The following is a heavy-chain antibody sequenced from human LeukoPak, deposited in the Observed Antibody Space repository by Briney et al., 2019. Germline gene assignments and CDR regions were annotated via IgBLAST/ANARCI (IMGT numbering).Heavy chain of an antibody. CDR1: GFTFSSFG. CDR3: ARFKVLRFLEWFDDTYYFDY. V-gene: IGHV3-33*01. Sequence: GGSLSRSCAASGFTFSSFGMHWVRQAPGKGLEWVPDIRNDGSNKYYAYSVKGRLTISRDNSKNTLYLEINSLRAEDTAVYYCARFKVLRFLEWFDDTYYFDYWGQGTLVTVSS. J-gene: IGHJ4*02. CDR2: IRNDGSNK. D-gene: IGHD3-3*01.